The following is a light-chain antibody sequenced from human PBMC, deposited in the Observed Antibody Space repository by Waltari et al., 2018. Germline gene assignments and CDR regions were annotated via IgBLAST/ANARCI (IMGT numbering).Light chain of an antibody. CDR1: HSNIGSNF. Sequence: QSVLTQPPSMSGIPGQRVTISCSGSHSNIGSNFVYWYQQFPGMAPQLLFFGNTHRPSGVPDRFAASKAGASASLAISGLRSEDEADYYCAAWDDSLSGRVFGGGTKLTV. CDR3: AAWDDSLSGRV. J-gene: IGLJ2*01. V-gene: IGLV1-47*01. CDR2: GNT.